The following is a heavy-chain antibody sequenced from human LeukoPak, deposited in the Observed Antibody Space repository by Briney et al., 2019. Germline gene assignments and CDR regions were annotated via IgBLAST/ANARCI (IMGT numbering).Heavy chain of an antibody. D-gene: IGHD3-22*01. CDR2: IYYSGST. J-gene: IGHJ3*02. Sequence: SETLSLTCTVSGGSISSYYWSWIRQPPGKGLEWIGYIYYSGSTNYNPSLKSRVTISVDTSKNQFSLKLSSVTAADTAVYYCARGYYDTSGYSNTFDIWGQGTMVTVSS. V-gene: IGHV4-59*01. CDR1: GGSISSYY. CDR3: ARGYYDTSGYSNTFDI.